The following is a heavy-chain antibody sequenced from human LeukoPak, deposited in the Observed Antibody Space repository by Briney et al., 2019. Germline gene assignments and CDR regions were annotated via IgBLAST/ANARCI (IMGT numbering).Heavy chain of an antibody. D-gene: IGHD5-24*01. CDR3: AKDDGWLQYNY. V-gene: IGHV3-23*01. Sequence: GGSLRLSCAASGFTFNKYGMSWVRQAPGKGLEWVSGISGSGDTTYYADSVKGRFTISRDNSKNTVYLQMNSLRAEDTAVYYCAKDDGWLQYNYWGQGTLVTVSS. CDR2: ISGSGDTT. CDR1: GFTFNKYG. J-gene: IGHJ4*02.